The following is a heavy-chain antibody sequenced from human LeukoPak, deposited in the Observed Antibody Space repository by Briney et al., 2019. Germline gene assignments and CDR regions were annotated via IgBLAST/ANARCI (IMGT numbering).Heavy chain of an antibody. Sequence: GGSLRLSCVASGFTFRSHAMHWVRQAPGKGLEWVIVISSDGTNKYYADSVKGRFTVSRDNSKNTLYLQMNSLRAEDTAVYYCARHGTHGGGWNIDYWGQGTLVTVSS. CDR2: ISSDGTNK. V-gene: IGHV3-30-3*01. CDR3: ARHGTHGGGWNIDY. J-gene: IGHJ4*02. CDR1: GFTFRSHA. D-gene: IGHD1/OR15-1a*01.